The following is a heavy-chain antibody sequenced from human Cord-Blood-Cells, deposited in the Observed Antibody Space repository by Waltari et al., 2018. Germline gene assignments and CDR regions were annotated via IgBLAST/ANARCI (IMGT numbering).Heavy chain of an antibody. CDR3: ARGDPTLEWLLVWFDP. J-gene: IGHJ5*02. D-gene: IGHD3-3*01. Sequence: QVQLQQWGAGLLKPSETLSLTCAVYGGSFSGYYWSWIRQPPGKGREWIGEINHSGSTNYHPSLKSRVTISVDTSKNQFSLKLGSVTAADTAVYYCARGDPTLEWLLVWFDPWGQGTLVTVSS. V-gene: IGHV4-34*01. CDR2: INHSGST. CDR1: GGSFSGYY.